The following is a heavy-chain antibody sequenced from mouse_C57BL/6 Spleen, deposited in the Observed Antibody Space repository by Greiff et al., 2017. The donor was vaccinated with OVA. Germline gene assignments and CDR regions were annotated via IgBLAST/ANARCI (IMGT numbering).Heavy chain of an antibody. J-gene: IGHJ4*01. CDR2: ISSGGDYI. V-gene: IGHV5-9-1*02. CDR3: TRENWDGYSYAMDY. D-gene: IGHD4-1*01. Sequence: EVQLVESGEGLVKPGGSLKLSCAASGFTFSSYAMSWVRQTPEKRLEWVAYISSGGDYIYYADTVKGRFTISRDNARNTLYLQMSSLKSEDTAMYYCTRENWDGYSYAMDYWGQGTSVTVSS. CDR1: GFTFSSYA.